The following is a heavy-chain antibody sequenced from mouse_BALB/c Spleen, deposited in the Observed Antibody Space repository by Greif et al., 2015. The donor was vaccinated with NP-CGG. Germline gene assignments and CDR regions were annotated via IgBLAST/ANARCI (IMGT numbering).Heavy chain of an antibody. CDR3: ARLDYGYDEDYAMDY. V-gene: IGHV1-9*01. CDR1: GYTFSSYW. Sequence: QVQLQQSGAELMKPGASVKISCKATGYTFSSYWIEWVKQRPGHGLEWIGEILPGSGSTNYNEKFKGKATFTADTSSNTAYMQLSSLTSEDSAVYYCARLDYGYDEDYAMDYWGQGTSVTVSS. J-gene: IGHJ4*01. D-gene: IGHD2-2*01. CDR2: ILPGSGST.